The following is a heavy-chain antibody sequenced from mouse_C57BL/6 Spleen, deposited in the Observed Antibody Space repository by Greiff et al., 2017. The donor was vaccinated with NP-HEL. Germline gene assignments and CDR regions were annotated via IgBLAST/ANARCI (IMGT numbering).Heavy chain of an antibody. CDR1: GFTFSSYA. Sequence: EVKVVESGGGLVKPGGSLKLSCAASGFTFSSYAMSWVRQTPEKRLEWVATISDGGSYTYYPDNVKGRFTISRDNAKNNLYLQMSHLKSEDTAMYYCARSDSLRAMDYWGQGTSVTVSS. J-gene: IGHJ4*01. CDR2: ISDGGSYT. D-gene: IGHD3-2*01. V-gene: IGHV5-4*03. CDR3: ARSDSLRAMDY.